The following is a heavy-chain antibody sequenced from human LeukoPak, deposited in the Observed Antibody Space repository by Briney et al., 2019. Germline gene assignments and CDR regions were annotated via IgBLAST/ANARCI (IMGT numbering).Heavy chain of an antibody. D-gene: IGHD2-15*01. J-gene: IGHJ4*02. Sequence: PGGSLRLSCAASGFIFSDYYMSWIRLAPGKGLGWISYISSSSSYTKYADSVKGRFTISRDNAKNSLYLQMNSLRVEDTAVYYCARDPRYCSGGSCYSVWVQVADSWGQGTLVTVSS. CDR2: ISSSSSYT. V-gene: IGHV3-11*06. CDR3: ARDPRYCSGGSCYSVWVQVADS. CDR1: GFIFSDYY.